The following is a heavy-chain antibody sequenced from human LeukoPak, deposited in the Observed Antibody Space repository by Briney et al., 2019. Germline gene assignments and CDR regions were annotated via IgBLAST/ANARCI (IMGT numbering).Heavy chain of an antibody. V-gene: IGHV4-4*07. CDR3: ASDGVGYYYYGMDV. Sequence: SETLSLNCTVSGGSISSYYWSWIRQPAGKGLEWIGRIYTSGSTNYNPSLKSRVTMSVDTSKNQFSLKLSSVTAADTAVYYCASDGVGYYYYGMDVWGQGTTVTVSS. CDR2: IYTSGST. J-gene: IGHJ6*02. D-gene: IGHD1-26*01. CDR1: GGSISSYY.